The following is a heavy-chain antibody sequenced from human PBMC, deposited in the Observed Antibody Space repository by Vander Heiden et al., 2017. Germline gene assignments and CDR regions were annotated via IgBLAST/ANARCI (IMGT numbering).Heavy chain of an antibody. Sequence: QVQLVQSGAEVKKPGASVKVSCKASGYILTGYYIHWVRQAPGQGLEWMGWINPNSGGTKYGQKSHGRVTMTRDTSISTVYMELSMLKPDDTAVYYCVRDQDFYDSSSYFEYWGQGTLVPVSS. V-gene: IGHV1-2*02. CDR1: GYILTGYY. J-gene: IGHJ4*02. D-gene: IGHD3-22*01. CDR2: INPNSGGT. CDR3: VRDQDFYDSSSYFEY.